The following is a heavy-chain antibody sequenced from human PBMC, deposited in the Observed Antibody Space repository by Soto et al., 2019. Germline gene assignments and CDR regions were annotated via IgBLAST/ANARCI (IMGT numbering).Heavy chain of an antibody. CDR2: IKPDESEK. D-gene: IGHD4-4*01. CDR3: VRGGSNYAS. V-gene: IGHV3-7*01. CDR1: GFTFSDSW. J-gene: IGHJ5*02. Sequence: EAQLVESGGGLVQPGGSLRLSCTASGFTFSDSWMTWVRQAPGKGLEWVARIKPDESEKKYADSVKGRFSISRDNAKNSVYLQMDSLRGEDTAVYYCVRGGSNYASWGQGTLVPVSS.